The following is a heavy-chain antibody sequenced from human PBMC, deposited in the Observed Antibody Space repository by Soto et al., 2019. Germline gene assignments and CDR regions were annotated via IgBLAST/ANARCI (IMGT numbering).Heavy chain of an antibody. CDR1: GGTISGYY. J-gene: IGHJ4*01. Sequence: SETLSLTCTVTGGTISGYYWSWIRQAPGKGLEWIAYIYNSGTTNYNPSLKSRVTISEDSSKNQISLKLSSVTAADTAVYYCARHRRTTVAKYYFDYWGHGALVTVPS. D-gene: IGHD4-4*01. CDR3: ARHRRTTVAKYYFDY. V-gene: IGHV4-59*08. CDR2: IYNSGTT.